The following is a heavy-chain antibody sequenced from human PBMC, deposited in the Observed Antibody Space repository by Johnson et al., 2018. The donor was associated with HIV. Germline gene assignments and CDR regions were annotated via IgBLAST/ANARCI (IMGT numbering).Heavy chain of an antibody. Sequence: VQLVESGGGVVQPGRSLRLSCEASRFSFSPFGMHWVRQAPGKGLEWVAVISYDGSYKYYADSVKGRFTISRDNSKNTLYLQMNSLSAEDTAVYYCAREGITMIVVVIKGAFDIWGQGTMVTVSS. CDR1: RFSFSPFG. CDR2: ISYDGSYK. V-gene: IGHV3-30*19. J-gene: IGHJ3*02. D-gene: IGHD3-22*01. CDR3: AREGITMIVVVIKGAFDI.